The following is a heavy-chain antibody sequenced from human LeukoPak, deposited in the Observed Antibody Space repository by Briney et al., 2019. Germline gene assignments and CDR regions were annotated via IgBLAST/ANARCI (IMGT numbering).Heavy chain of an antibody. CDR2: ITGSGGTT. V-gene: IGHV3-23*01. Sequence: QPGGSLRLSCAASGFTFTSSAMSWVRQAPGKGLEWVSSITGSGGTTYYADSAKGRFTISRDNSKNTLYLQMNSLRADDTAVYYCAGGSYSTSYAFDIWGQGTTVTVSS. D-gene: IGHD1-26*01. CDR1: GFTFTSSA. J-gene: IGHJ3*02. CDR3: AGGSYSTSYAFDI.